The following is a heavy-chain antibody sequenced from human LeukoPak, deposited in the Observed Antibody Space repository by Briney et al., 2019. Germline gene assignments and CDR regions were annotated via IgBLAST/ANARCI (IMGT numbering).Heavy chain of an antibody. D-gene: IGHD3-10*01. V-gene: IGHV3-53*01. Sequence: PGGSLRLSCAASGITVSSNYMSWVRQAPGKGLEWVSVVASDGSTKYADSVKGRFAISRDNSKNTLYLQMNSLRAEDTAVYYCARVRMDYGSGSPADYWGQGTLVTVSS. CDR3: ARVRMDYGSGSPADY. J-gene: IGHJ4*02. CDR2: VASDGST. CDR1: GITVSSNY.